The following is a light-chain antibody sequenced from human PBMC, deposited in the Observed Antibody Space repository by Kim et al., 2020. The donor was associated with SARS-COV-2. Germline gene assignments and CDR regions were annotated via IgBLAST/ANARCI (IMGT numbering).Light chain of an antibody. J-gene: IGKJ4*01. Sequence: DIQMTQSPSTLSASVGDRVTITCRASQSISSWLAWYQQKPGKAPMLLIYKASSLESGVPSRFSGSGSGTEFTLTISSLQPDDFATYYCQRYNSYSPLTFGGGTKVDIK. CDR1: QSISSW. CDR2: KAS. CDR3: QRYNSYSPLT. V-gene: IGKV1-5*03.